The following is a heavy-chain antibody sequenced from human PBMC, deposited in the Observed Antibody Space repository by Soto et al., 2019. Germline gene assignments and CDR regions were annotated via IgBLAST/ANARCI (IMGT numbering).Heavy chain of an antibody. V-gene: IGHV3-49*03. CDR3: TRAEVYSSSWYYFDY. CDR2: IRSKAYGGTT. CDR1: GFTFGDYA. Sequence: GGSLRLSCTASGFTFGDYAMSWFRQAPGKGLEWVGFIRSKAYGGTTEYAASVKGRFTISRDDSKSIAYLQMNSLKTEDTAVYYCTRAEVYSSSWYYFDYWGQGTLVTVSS. J-gene: IGHJ4*02. D-gene: IGHD6-13*01.